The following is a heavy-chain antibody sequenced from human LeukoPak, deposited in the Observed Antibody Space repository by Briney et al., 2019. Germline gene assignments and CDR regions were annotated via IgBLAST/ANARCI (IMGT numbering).Heavy chain of an antibody. CDR1: GFTFSNYA. CDR3: ARERTGYYIVY. CDR2: ISYDGSGK. J-gene: IGHJ4*02. Sequence: GRSLRLSCAASGFTFSNYAMHWVRQAPGKGLEWVALISYDGSGKYYSDSVKGRFTISRDSSENTLYLQKNSLRAEDTAIYYCARERTGYYIVYWGQGTLVTVSS. V-gene: IGHV3-30*04. D-gene: IGHD3-3*01.